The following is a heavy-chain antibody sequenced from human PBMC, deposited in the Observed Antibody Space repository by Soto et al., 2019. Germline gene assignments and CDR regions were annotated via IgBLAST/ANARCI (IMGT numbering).Heavy chain of an antibody. D-gene: IGHD6-13*01. J-gene: IGHJ4*02. V-gene: IGHV3-30*03. CDR3: AAGQYYFDY. Sequence: QVQRVESGGGVVQPGRSLRLSCAASEFPFSNYDMHWVRQAPGKGLEWVAHISYDGSNKHYADSVKGRFTISRDNSKNMLFLQMSSLRTEDTAVYYCAAGQYYFDYCGQGTRVSVSS. CDR2: ISYDGSNK. CDR1: EFPFSNYD.